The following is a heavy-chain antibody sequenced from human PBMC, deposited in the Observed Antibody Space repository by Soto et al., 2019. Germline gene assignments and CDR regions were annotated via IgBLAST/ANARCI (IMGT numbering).Heavy chain of an antibody. Sequence: GGSLRLSCAASGFTFSNAWMSWVRQAPGKGLEWVGRIKSKTDGGTTDYAAPVKGRFTISRDDSKNTLYLQMNSLKTEDTAVYYCTTTIVVVPAAMDRFDPWGQGTLVTVSS. CDR1: GFTFSNAW. CDR2: IKSKTDGGTT. J-gene: IGHJ5*02. CDR3: TTTIVVVPAAMDRFDP. V-gene: IGHV3-15*01. D-gene: IGHD2-2*01.